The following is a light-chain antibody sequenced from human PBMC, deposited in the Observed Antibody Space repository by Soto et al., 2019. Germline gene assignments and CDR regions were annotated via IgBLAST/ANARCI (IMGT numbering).Light chain of an antibody. CDR3: NSYTTLTNRV. Sequence: QSAQSHPASVSWSPGHSITISCTGTSTDIGAYNYVSWYQQHPGKAPKLLIYEVTNRPSGVSNRFSGSKSGNTASLTISGLQAEEEANYYCNSYTTLTNRVFGTGTKVTVL. CDR1: STDIGAYNY. CDR2: EVT. J-gene: IGLJ1*01. V-gene: IGLV2-14*01.